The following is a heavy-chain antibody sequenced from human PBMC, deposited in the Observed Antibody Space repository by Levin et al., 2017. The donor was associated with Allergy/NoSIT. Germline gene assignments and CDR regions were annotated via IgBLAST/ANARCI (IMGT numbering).Heavy chain of an antibody. V-gene: IGHV3-21*01. CDR3: ARDWNSSGRIYWYFDL. J-gene: IGHJ2*01. CDR1: GFTFSSYS. Sequence: GGSLRLSCAASGFTFSSYSMNWVRQAPGKGLEWVSSISSSSSYIYYADSVKGRFTISRDNAKNSLYLQMNSLRAEDTAVYYCARDWNSSGRIYWYFDLWGRGTLVTVSS. CDR2: ISSSSSYI. D-gene: IGHD6-19*01.